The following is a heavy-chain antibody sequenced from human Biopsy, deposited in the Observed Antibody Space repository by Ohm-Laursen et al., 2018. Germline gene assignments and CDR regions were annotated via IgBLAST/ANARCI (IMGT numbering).Heavy chain of an antibody. CDR3: AKDLGQVTAAIGY. D-gene: IGHD2-21*02. CDR1: GFTFDDYA. CDR2: ITWNSGSI. J-gene: IGHJ4*02. V-gene: IGHV3-9*01. Sequence: SLRLSCAASGFTFDDYAMHWVRQAPGKGLGWVSGITWNSGSIGYADSVKGRFSIFRDNAKHSLYLQMNSLRAEDTALYYCAKDLGQVTAAIGYWGQGTLVTVSS.